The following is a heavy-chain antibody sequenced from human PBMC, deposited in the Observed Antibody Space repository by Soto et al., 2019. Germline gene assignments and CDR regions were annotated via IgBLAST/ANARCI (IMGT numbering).Heavy chain of an antibody. J-gene: IGHJ4*02. D-gene: IGHD3-22*01. V-gene: IGHV3-23*01. CDR1: GFTFSSYA. CDR3: AKDEPAYYYDSSGQPFDY. Sequence: GGSLRLSCEASGFTFSSYAMSWVRQAPGKGLEWVSAISGSGGSTYYADSVKGRFTISRDNSKNTLYLQMNSLRAEDTAVYYCAKDEPAYYYDSSGQPFDYWGQGTLVTVSS. CDR2: ISGSGGST.